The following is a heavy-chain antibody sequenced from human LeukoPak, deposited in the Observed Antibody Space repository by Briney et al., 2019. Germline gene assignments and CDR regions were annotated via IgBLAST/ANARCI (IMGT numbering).Heavy chain of an antibody. CDR3: ARETSVAVAGTPSALGY. V-gene: IGHV1-46*01. J-gene: IGHJ4*02. CDR1: GYTFSGHY. CDR2: INPSGGST. Sequence: ASVKVSCKASGYTFSGHYIHWVRQAPGQGLEWMGIINPSGGSTSYAQKFQGRVTMTRDMSTSTVYMELSSLTSEDTAVYYCARETSVAVAGTPSALGYWGQATLVSASS. D-gene: IGHD6-19*01.